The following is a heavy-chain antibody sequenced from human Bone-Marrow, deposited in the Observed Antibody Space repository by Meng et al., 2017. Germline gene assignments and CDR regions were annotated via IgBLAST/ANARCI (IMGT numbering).Heavy chain of an antibody. CDR1: GFTFDDYG. CDR2: INWNGGST. D-gene: IGHD6-13*01. Sequence: GESLKISCAASGFTFDDYGMSWVRQAPGKGLEWVSGINWNGGSTGYADSVKGRFTISRDNAKNSLSLQMNSLRAEDTALYYCARVPALRSWSDYWGQGTLVTVSS. V-gene: IGHV3-20*04. CDR3: ARVPALRSWSDY. J-gene: IGHJ4*02.